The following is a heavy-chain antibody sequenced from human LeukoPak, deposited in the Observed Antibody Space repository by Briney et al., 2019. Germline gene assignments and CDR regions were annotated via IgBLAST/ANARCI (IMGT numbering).Heavy chain of an antibody. J-gene: IGHJ4*02. CDR3: AKSPTAYDYYDY. CDR2: ISRSGGST. Sequence: PGGSLRLSCAASGFTFSSFGLSWVRQAPGQGLEWVSAISRSGGSTYYADSVKGRFTISRDNSKTTLYPQMNSLRAEDTALYYCAKSPTAYDYYDYWGQGTLATVSS. V-gene: IGHV3-23*01. D-gene: IGHD5-12*01. CDR1: GFTFSSFG.